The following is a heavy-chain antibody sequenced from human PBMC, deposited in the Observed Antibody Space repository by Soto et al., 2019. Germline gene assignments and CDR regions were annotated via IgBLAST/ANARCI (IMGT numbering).Heavy chain of an antibody. V-gene: IGHV3-23*01. CDR2: ISSSGGST. J-gene: IGHJ4*02. D-gene: IGHD6-13*01. Sequence: EVQLLESGGGLVQPGGSLRLSCAASGFTFRSYAMSWVRQAPGKGLEWVSAISSSGGSTYYADSVKGRFTISRDNSNNTLYLQMISLRAEDTAVYYCAKGYSSSWYFDYWGQGTLVTVSS. CDR3: AKGYSSSWYFDY. CDR1: GFTFRSYA.